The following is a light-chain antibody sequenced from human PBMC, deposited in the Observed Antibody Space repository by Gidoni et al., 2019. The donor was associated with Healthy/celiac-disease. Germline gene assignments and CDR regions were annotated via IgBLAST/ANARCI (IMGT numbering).Light chain of an antibody. CDR1: HSISSY. CDR2: AAS. J-gene: IGKJ2*01. Sequence: DIPMIQSPSSLSASVGDRVTITCRASHSISSYLNWCQQKPGKAPKLLIYAASSLQSGVPSRCSSSGSGTNFTLTISSLQPEDFATDYCQQSYSTPPYTLGQGTKLEIK. V-gene: IGKV1-39*01. CDR3: QQSYSTPPYT.